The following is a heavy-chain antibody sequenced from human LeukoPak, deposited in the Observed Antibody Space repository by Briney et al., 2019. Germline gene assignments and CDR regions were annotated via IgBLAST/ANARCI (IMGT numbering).Heavy chain of an antibody. CDR2: IIPILGIA. Sequence: ASVKVSCKASGYTFTSYYMHWVRQAPGQGLEWMGRIIPILGIANYAQKFQGRVTITADKSTSTAYMELSSLRSEDTAVYYCARGTMDRYYDSSGYDYWGQGTLVTVSS. D-gene: IGHD3-22*01. CDR1: GYTFTSYY. CDR3: ARGTMDRYYDSSGYDY. J-gene: IGHJ4*02. V-gene: IGHV1-69*04.